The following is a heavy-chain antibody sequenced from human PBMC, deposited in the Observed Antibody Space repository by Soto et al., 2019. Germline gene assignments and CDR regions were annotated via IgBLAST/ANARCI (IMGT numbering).Heavy chain of an antibody. Sequence: PGGSLRLSCAASGSTFTNAWMTWVRQAPGKGLEWVGRVKSKTDGGTTDYAAPVKGRFSISRDDSKNTLYLQMNSLESEDTAVYYCATDAYYDTSGYWFWGQGTLVTVSS. J-gene: IGHJ4*02. CDR2: VKSKTDGGTT. CDR1: GSTFTNAW. V-gene: IGHV3-15*01. CDR3: ATDAYYDTSGYWF. D-gene: IGHD3-22*01.